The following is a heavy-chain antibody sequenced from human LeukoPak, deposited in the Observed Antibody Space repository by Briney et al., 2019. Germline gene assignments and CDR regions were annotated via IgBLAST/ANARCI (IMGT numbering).Heavy chain of an antibody. J-gene: IGHJ4*02. CDR1: GFTFSSYW. CDR3: ARERGLLWFGELLN. D-gene: IGHD3-10*01. CDR2: INQDGSEK. Sequence: PGGSLRLSCAASGFTFSSYWMSWVRQAPGKGLEWVANINQDGSEKYYVDSVKGRFTISRDNAKNSLYLQMNSLRAEDTAVYYCARERGLLWFGELLNWGQGTLVTVSS. V-gene: IGHV3-7*01.